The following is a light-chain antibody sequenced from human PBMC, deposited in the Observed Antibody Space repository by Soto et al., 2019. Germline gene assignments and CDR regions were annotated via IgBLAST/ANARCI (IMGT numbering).Light chain of an antibody. V-gene: IGLV2-23*03. J-gene: IGLJ2*01. CDR1: SSDVGSYNL. Sequence: QSALTQPASVAGSPGQSITISYTGPSSDVGSYNLVSWYQQHPGKAPKLMIYEGSKRSSVVSNRFSGYKSGNTDFMTISGLQAEDGADSYCCRYAGSRTFVVFGGGTKLTV. CDR2: EGS. CDR3: CRYAGSRTFVV.